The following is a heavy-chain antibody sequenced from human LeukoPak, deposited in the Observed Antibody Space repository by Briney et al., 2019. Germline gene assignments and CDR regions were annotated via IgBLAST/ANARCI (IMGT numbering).Heavy chain of an antibody. V-gene: IGHV1-24*01. CDR2: FDPEDGET. CDR1: GYTLTELS. J-gene: IGHJ3*02. D-gene: IGHD1-26*01. CDR3: ATQNSGSYWVEAFDI. Sequence: ASVKVSCKVSGYTLTELSMHWVRQAPGKGLEWMGGFDPEDGETIYAQKFQDRVTMTEDTSTDTAYMELSSLRSEDTAVYYCATQNSGSYWVEAFDIWGQGTMVTVSS.